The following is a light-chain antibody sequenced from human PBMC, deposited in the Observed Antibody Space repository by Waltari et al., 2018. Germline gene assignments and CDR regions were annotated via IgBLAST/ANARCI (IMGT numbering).Light chain of an antibody. V-gene: IGLV1-51*01. CDR1: SSNIGSNY. J-gene: IGLJ3*02. CDR2: DNG. Sequence: QSVLTQPPSVSAAPRQKVTISCSGSSSNIGSNYVAWDQRLPGTAPKLLIHDNGQRPPGIPDRFSGSKSGTSAPLGITGRQTGDEADYYCGTWDRSLRAWVFGGGTKLTVL. CDR3: GTWDRSLRAWV.